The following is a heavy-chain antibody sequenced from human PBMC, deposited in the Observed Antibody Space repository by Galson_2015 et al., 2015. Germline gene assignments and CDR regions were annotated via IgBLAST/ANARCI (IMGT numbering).Heavy chain of an antibody. CDR2: IKQDGSEK. V-gene: IGHV3-7*03. J-gene: IGHJ4*02. D-gene: IGHD6-13*01. CDR1: GFTFSSYW. CDR3: ARDLEAAGTFYFDY. Sequence: SLRLSCAASGFTFSSYWMSWVRQAPGKGLEWVANIKQDGSEKYYVDSVKGRFTISRDNAKNSLYLQMNSLRAEDTAVYYCARDLEAAGTFYFDYWGQGTLVTVSS.